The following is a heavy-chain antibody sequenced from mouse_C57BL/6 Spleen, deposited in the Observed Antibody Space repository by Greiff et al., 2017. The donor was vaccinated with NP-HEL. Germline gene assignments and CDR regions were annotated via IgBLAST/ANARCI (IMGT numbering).Heavy chain of an antibody. J-gene: IGHJ2*01. Sequence: QVQLQQPGAELVMPGASVKLSCKASGYTFTSYWMHWVKQRPGQGLEWIGEIDPSDSYTNYNQKFKGKSTLTVDKSSSTAYMQLSSLTSEDSAVYYCARSDGNYGYWGQGTTLTVSS. D-gene: IGHD2-1*01. CDR2: IDPSDSYT. CDR1: GYTFTSYW. V-gene: IGHV1-69*01. CDR3: ARSDGNYGY.